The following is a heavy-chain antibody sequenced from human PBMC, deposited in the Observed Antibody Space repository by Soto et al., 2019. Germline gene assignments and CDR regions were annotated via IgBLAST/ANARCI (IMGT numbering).Heavy chain of an antibody. J-gene: IGHJ3*02. CDR1: GFTFSDYY. V-gene: IGHV3-11*01. Sequence: GGSLRLSCAASGFTFSDYYISWIRQAPWKGLEWVSYISSSGRTIYYADSVKGRFTISRDNAKNSLYLQMNSLRAEDTAVYYCATSVGVVQGAFDIWGQGTMVTVSS. CDR3: ATSVGVVQGAFDI. D-gene: IGHD3-10*01. CDR2: ISSSGRTI.